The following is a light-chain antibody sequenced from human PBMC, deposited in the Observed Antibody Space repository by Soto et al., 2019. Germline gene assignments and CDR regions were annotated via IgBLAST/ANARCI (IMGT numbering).Light chain of an antibody. J-gene: IGKJ1*01. CDR1: QSLSSSY. Sequence: EFVLTQSPGTLSLSPGERATLSCRASQSLSSSYLAWYQQKPGQAPRLLIYGASSRATGIPDRFSGSGSGTDFTLTISRLEPEDFAVYYCQQYGSSPPTFGQGTKVDIK. CDR3: QQYGSSPPT. V-gene: IGKV3-20*01. CDR2: GAS.